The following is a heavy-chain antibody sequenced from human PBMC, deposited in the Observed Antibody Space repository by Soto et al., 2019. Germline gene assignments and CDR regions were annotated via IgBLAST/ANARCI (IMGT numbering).Heavy chain of an antibody. D-gene: IGHD3-22*01. V-gene: IGHV3-23*01. CDR3: ATLPRRVVVITHLSY. CDR2: ISCSGGST. J-gene: IGHJ4*02. CDR1: GFTFSSYA. Sequence: EVQLLESGGGLVQPGGSLRLSCAASGFTFSSYAMSWVRQAPGKGLEWVSAISCSGGSTYYADSVKGRFTISRDNSKNTLYLQMNSLRAEDTAVYYCATLPRRVVVITHLSYWGQGTLVTVSS.